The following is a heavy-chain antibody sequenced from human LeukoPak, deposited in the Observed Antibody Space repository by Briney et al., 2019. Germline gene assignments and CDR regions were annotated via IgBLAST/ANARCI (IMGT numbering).Heavy chain of an antibody. J-gene: IGHJ3*02. V-gene: IGHV3-23*01. Sequence: GGSLRLSCAASGFTFSSYSMSWVRQAPGKGLEWVSAISGSGAETNYADSVKGRFTISRDNSKNTLYLQMNSLRAEDTAVFYCAKDRDDYVWGSYLGAFDIWGQGTMVTVSS. CDR3: AKDRDDYVWGSYLGAFDI. D-gene: IGHD3-16*01. CDR1: GFTFSSYS. CDR2: ISGSGAET.